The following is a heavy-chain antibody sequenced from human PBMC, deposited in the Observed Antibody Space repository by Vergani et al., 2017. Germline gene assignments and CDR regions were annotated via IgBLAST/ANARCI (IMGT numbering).Heavy chain of an antibody. CDR3: ARCHAEDLGWFDP. D-gene: IGHD3-16*01. Sequence: QVQLVQSGAEVKKPGASVKVSCKASGYTFTGYYMHWVRQAPGQGLEWMGWINAGNGNTKYSQKFQGRVTITRDTSASTAYMELSSLRSEDTAVYYCARCHAEDLGWFDPWGQGTLVTVSS. V-gene: IGHV1-3*01. CDR2: INAGNGNT. J-gene: IGHJ5*02. CDR1: GYTFTGYY.